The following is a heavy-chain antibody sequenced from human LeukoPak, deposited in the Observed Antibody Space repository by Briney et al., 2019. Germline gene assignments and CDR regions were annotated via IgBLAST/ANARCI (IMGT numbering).Heavy chain of an antibody. V-gene: IGHV3-30*02. D-gene: IGHD3-3*01. Sequence: GGSLRLSCAASGFTFSSYDMHWVRQAPGKGLEWVAFIRYDGSNKYYADSVKGRFTISRDNSKNTLYLQMNSLRAEDTAVYYCAKDGLTIFGVVTRDAFDIWGQGTMVTVSS. CDR3: AKDGLTIFGVVTRDAFDI. CDR2: IRYDGSNK. J-gene: IGHJ3*02. CDR1: GFTFSSYD.